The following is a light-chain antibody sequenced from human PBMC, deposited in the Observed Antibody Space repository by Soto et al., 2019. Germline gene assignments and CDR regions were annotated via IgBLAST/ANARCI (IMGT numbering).Light chain of an antibody. CDR2: GAS. J-gene: IGKJ1*01. CDR1: QSISSGY. Sequence: ELVLTQSPGTLSLSPGERATLSCRASQSISSGYLAWYQQKPGQAPRLLIYGASSRATGIPDRFSGSGSETDFTLTISRLELEDFAVYYCQRYGTSLTWTFGQGTKVDIK. V-gene: IGKV3-20*01. CDR3: QRYGTSLTWT.